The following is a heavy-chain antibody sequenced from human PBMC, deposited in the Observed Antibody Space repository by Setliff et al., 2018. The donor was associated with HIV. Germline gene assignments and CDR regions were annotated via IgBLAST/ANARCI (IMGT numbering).Heavy chain of an antibody. J-gene: IGHJ4*02. V-gene: IGHV4-34*01. CDR2: ITHSGST. Sequence: PSETLSLTCAVYGGSFSGYYWSWIRQPPGRGLEWIGEITHSGSTNYNPSLKTRVTISIDTSKNQFSLRLSSVTAADTAMYYCARSEMPSIIDYWGQGTLVTVSS. CDR1: GGSFSGYY. CDR3: ARSEMPSIIDY. D-gene: IGHD2-2*01.